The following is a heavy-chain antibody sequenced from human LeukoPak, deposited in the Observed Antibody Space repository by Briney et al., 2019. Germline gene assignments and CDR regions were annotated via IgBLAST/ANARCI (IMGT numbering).Heavy chain of an antibody. CDR1: GFTFRTYA. CDR2: VSYDGSNK. V-gene: IGHV3-30-3*01. Sequence: GGSLRLSCVVSGFTFRTYAMHWVRQAPGKGLGWVAVVSYDGSNKYYADSVQGRFTISRDNSRNTLHLQMNSLRAEDTAVYYCARDTHYYDPSGYYSRGEYYHHGMDAWGQGTTVTASS. J-gene: IGHJ6*02. D-gene: IGHD3-22*01. CDR3: ARDTHYYDPSGYYSRGEYYHHGMDA.